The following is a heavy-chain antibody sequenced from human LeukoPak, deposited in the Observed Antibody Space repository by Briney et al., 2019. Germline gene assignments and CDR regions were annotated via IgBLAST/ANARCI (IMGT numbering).Heavy chain of an antibody. Sequence: EASVKVSCKASGYTFTSYGISWVRQAPGQGLEWMGWISAYNGNTNYAQKLQGRVTMTTDTSTSTAYMELRSLRSDDTAVYYCARERLIIPAAMGGVVWWFDPWGQGTLVTVSS. V-gene: IGHV1-18*01. CDR1: GYTFTSYG. CDR2: ISAYNGNT. J-gene: IGHJ5*02. D-gene: IGHD2-2*01. CDR3: ARERLIIPAAMGGVVWWFDP.